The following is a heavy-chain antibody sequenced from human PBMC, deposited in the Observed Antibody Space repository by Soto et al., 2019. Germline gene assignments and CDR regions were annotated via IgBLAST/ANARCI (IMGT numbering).Heavy chain of an antibody. Sequence: QVQLQESGPGLVKPSQTLSLTCTVSGGSISSGDYYWSWIRQHPGKGLEWIGYIYYSGSTDYKPAHKCRVTISVDTSKNQFSLKLRSVTAAGTAVYYCARWWSGSRQGCDPWGHGTLVNVSS. D-gene: IGHD1-26*01. V-gene: IGHV4-31*03. CDR3: ARWWSGSRQGCDP. J-gene: IGHJ5*02. CDR2: IYYSGST. CDR1: GGSISSGDYY.